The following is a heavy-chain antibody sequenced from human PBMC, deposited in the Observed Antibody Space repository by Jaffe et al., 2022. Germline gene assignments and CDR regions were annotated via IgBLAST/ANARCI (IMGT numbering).Heavy chain of an antibody. V-gene: IGHV4-34*01. Sequence: QVQLQQWGAGLLKPSETLSLTCAVYGGSFSGYYWSWIRQPPGKGLEWIGEINHSGSTNYNPSLKSRVTISVDTSKNQFSLKLSSVTAADTAVYYCARVGRGYSSSRGYFDYWGQGTLVTVSS. CDR2: INHSGST. CDR1: GGSFSGYY. CDR3: ARVGRGYSSSRGYFDY. D-gene: IGHD6-13*01. J-gene: IGHJ4*02.